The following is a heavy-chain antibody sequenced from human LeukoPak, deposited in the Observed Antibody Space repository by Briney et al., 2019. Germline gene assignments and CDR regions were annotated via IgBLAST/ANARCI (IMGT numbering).Heavy chain of an antibody. J-gene: IGHJ6*02. CDR3: ARYSSGSFYGMDV. CDR1: GGSISSGDYY. CDR2: IYYSGGT. Sequence: SQTLSLTCTVSGGSISSGDYYWSWIRQPPGKGLEWIGYIYYSGGTYYNPSLKSRVTISVDTSKNQFSLKLSSVTAADTAVYYCARYSSGSFYGMDVWGQGTTVTVSS. D-gene: IGHD6-19*01. V-gene: IGHV4-30-4*01.